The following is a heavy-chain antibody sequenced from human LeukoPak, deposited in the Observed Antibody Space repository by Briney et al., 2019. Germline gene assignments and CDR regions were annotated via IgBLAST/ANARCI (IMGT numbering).Heavy chain of an antibody. Sequence: SETLSLTCTVSGGSISGYYWSWIRQPPGKGLEWIGYIYYSGSINYNPSLKSRVTISVDTSKNQFSLRLSSVTAADTAVYFCAKWASDNRAFDLWGQGTLVTVSS. V-gene: IGHV4-59*08. D-gene: IGHD2-8*01. CDR1: GGSISGYY. CDR2: IYYSGSI. CDR3: AKWASDNRAFDL. J-gene: IGHJ4*02.